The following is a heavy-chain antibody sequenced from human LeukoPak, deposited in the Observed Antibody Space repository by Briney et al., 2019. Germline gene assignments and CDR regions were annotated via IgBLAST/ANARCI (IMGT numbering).Heavy chain of an antibody. CDR3: TRSHVLLWFGDSNEDAFDI. J-gene: IGHJ3*02. Sequence: AGGSLRLSCAASGFTFSGSAMHWVRQASGKGLEWVGRIRSKANSYATAYAASVKGRFTISRDDSKNTAYLQMNSLKTEDTAVYYCTRSHVLLWFGDSNEDAFDIWGQGTMVTVSS. D-gene: IGHD3-10*01. CDR2: IRSKANSYAT. CDR1: GFTFSGSA. V-gene: IGHV3-73*01.